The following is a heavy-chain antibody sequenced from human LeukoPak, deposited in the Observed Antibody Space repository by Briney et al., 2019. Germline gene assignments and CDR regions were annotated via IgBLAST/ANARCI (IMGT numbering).Heavy chain of an antibody. D-gene: IGHD3-10*01. J-gene: IGHJ4*02. CDR2: IYYSGST. CDR1: GGSISSYY. Sequence: PSETLSLTCTVSGGSISSYYWSWIRQPPGKGLEWIGYIYYSGSTNYNPSLKSRVTISVDTSKNQFSLKLSSVTAADTAVYYCASEVPEVRGVIRWGQGTLVTVSS. CDR3: ASEVPEVRGVIR. V-gene: IGHV4-59*01.